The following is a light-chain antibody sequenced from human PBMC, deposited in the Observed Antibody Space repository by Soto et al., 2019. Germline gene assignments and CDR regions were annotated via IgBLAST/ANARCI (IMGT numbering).Light chain of an antibody. Sequence: DIVMTQSPDSLAVSLGERATINCKSSQSVLYSSNNKNYLAWYQQKPGQPPKLLIYWASTRESRVPDRFSGSGSGTDFTFTISSLQAEDVAVYYCQQYYSTPRTVGEGTKVEIK. J-gene: IGKJ1*01. CDR2: WAS. V-gene: IGKV4-1*01. CDR3: QQYYSTPRT. CDR1: QSVLYSSNNKNY.